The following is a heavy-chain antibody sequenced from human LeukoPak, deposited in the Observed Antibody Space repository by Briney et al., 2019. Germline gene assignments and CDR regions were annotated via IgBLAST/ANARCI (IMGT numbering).Heavy chain of an antibody. V-gene: IGHV4-61*02. CDR1: GGSISSGSYY. D-gene: IGHD3-16*02. Sequence: SQTLSLTCTVSGGSISSGSYYWSWIRQPAGKGLEWIGRIYTSGSTNYNPSLKSRVTILIDTSKNQFSLKLNSVTAAGTAVYYCARLGGYQVGHYYYYMDVWGKGTTVTVSS. CDR2: IYTSGST. J-gene: IGHJ6*03. CDR3: ARLGGYQVGHYYYYMDV.